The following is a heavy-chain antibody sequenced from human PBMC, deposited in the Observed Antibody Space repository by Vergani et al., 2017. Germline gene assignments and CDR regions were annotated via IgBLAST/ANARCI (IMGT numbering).Heavy chain of an antibody. Sequence: EVQLVESGGGLVKPGGSLRLSCAASGFTFSSYSMNWVRQAPGKGLEWVSSISSSSSYIYYADSVKGRFTISRDNAKNSLYLQMNSLRAEDTAVYYCAREFVVVPAAYDYWGQGTLVTVSS. CDR2: ISSSSSYI. CDR1: GFTFSSYS. V-gene: IGHV3-21*01. D-gene: IGHD2-2*01. J-gene: IGHJ4*02. CDR3: AREFVVVPAAYDY.